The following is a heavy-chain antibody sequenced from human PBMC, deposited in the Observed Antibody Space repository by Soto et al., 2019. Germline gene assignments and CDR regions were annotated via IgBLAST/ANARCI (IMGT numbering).Heavy chain of an antibody. CDR2: IIPIFGTA. CDR3: ASDLKFLRLLGNWLDS. J-gene: IGHJ5*01. CDR1: GGTFRSYA. D-gene: IGHD1-26*01. Sequence: GASVKVSCKASGGTFRSYAISWVRQAPGQGLEWMGGIIPIFGTANYAQKFQGRVTITADESTSTAYMGLRSLTSDDTAVYFCASDLKFLRLLGNWLDSWDKGTLVSVS. V-gene: IGHV1-69*13.